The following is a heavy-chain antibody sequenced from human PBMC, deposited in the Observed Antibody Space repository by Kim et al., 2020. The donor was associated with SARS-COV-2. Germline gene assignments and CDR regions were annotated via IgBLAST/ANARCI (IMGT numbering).Heavy chain of an antibody. Sequence: GGSLRLSCAASGFTFSGSTMHWVRQASGKGLEWVGRIRSKANSYATAYAVSVKGRFTISRDDSKNTAYLQMNSLKTEDTAVYYCTRVNPIAGGWYDAFDIWGQGTMVTVSS. CDR1: GFTFSGST. V-gene: IGHV3-73*01. J-gene: IGHJ3*02. CDR3: TRVNPIAGGWYDAFDI. D-gene: IGHD6-19*01. CDR2: IRSKANSYAT.